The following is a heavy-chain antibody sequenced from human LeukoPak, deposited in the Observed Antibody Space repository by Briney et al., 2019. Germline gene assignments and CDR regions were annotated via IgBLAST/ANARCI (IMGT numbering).Heavy chain of an antibody. CDR3: AKTYYGSGSYYNPFDY. V-gene: IGHV3-23*01. D-gene: IGHD3-10*01. J-gene: IGHJ4*02. Sequence: PGGSLRLSCAASGFTFSSYAMSWVRQAPGKGLEWVSAISGSGGSTYYAGSVKGRFTISRDNSKSTLYLQMNSLRAEDTAVYYCAKTYYGSGSYYNPFDYWGQGTLVTVSS. CDR2: ISGSGGST. CDR1: GFTFSSYA.